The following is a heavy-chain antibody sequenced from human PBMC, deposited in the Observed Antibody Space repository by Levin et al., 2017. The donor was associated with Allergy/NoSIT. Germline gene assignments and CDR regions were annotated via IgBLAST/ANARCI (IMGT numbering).Heavy chain of an antibody. J-gene: IGHJ3*02. CDR2: INPNSGGT. V-gene: IGHV1-2*02. Sequence: GASVKVSCKASGYTFTGYYMHWVRQAPGQGLEWMGWINPNSGGTNYAQKFQGRVTMTRDTSISTAYMELSRLRSDDTAVYYCAREGGSPLTTVVTPDDAFDIWGQGTMVTISS. CDR3: AREGGSPLTTVVTPDDAFDI. D-gene: IGHD4-23*01. CDR1: GYTFTGYY.